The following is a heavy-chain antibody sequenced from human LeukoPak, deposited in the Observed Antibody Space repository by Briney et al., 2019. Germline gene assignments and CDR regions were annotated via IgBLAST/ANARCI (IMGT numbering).Heavy chain of an antibody. CDR3: AKAYSSSSGYYYYYYMDV. Sequence: SETLSLTCTVSGGSLSSYYWSWIRQPPGKGLEGIGYIYTSGSTNYNPSLKSRVTISVDTSKNQFSLKLSSVTAADTAGYYCAKAYSSSSGYYYYYYMDVWGKGTTVTVSS. J-gene: IGHJ6*03. V-gene: IGHV4-4*09. CDR1: GGSLSSYY. CDR2: IYTSGST. D-gene: IGHD6-6*01.